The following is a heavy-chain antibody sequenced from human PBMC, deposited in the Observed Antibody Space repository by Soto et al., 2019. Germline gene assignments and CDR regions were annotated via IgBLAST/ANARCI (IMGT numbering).Heavy chain of an antibody. CDR1: GFTFSSYG. V-gene: IGHV3-30*18. CDR3: AKDYDFWSGPVDY. J-gene: IGHJ4*02. D-gene: IGHD3-3*01. Sequence: QVQLVESGGGVVQPGRSLRLSCAASGFTFSSYGMHWVRQAPGKGLEWVAVISYDGSNKYYADSVKGRFTISRDNSKNTLYLKMNSLRAEDTAVYYCAKDYDFWSGPVDYWGQGTLVTVSS. CDR2: ISYDGSNK.